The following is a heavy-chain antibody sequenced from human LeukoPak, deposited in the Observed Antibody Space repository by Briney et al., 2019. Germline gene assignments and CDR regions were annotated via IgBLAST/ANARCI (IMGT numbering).Heavy chain of an antibody. CDR1: GFTFSSYW. CDR2: IKQDGSEK. D-gene: IGHD5-18*01. CDR3: AKDVDTAMNGVDY. V-gene: IGHV3-7*01. J-gene: IGHJ4*02. Sequence: PGGSLRLSCAASGFTFSSYWMSWVRQAPGKGLEWVANIKQDGSEKYYVDSVKGRFTISRDNSKNTLYLQMNSLRAEDTAVYYCAKDVDTAMNGVDYWGQGTLVTVSS.